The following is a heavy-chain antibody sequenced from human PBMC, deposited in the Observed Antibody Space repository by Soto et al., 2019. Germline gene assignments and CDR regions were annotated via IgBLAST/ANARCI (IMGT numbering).Heavy chain of an antibody. V-gene: IGHV3-30-3*01. CDR3: ARDRDDSSGLTFDY. J-gene: IGHJ4*02. CDR2: ISYDGSNK. Sequence: QVQLVESGGGVVQPGRSLRLSCAASGFTFSSYAMHWVRQAPGKGLEWVAVISYDGSNKYYADSVKGRFTISRDNSKNTLYLQMNSLSAEDTAVYYCARDRDDSSGLTFDYWGQGTLVTVSS. D-gene: IGHD3-22*01. CDR1: GFTFSSYA.